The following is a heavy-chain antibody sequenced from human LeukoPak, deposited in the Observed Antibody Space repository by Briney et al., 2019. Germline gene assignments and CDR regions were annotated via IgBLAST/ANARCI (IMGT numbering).Heavy chain of an antibody. J-gene: IGHJ6*03. CDR1: GDSISNYY. CDR2: IYTTGST. CDR3: AGMHTEGYYYYYYMDV. V-gene: IGHV4-4*07. Sequence: SETLSLTCTASGDSISNYYWSWIRQSAEKKLEYIGRIYTTGSTNSNPSLESRVTMSLDTSKNQFSLRLSSVTAADTAVYYCAGMHTEGYYYYYYMDVWGKGTPVTVSS. D-gene: IGHD2-21*01.